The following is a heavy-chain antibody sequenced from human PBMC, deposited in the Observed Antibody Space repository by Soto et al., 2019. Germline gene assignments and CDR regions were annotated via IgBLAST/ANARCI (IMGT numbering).Heavy chain of an antibody. J-gene: IGHJ6*04. CDR2: IYHSGST. CDR3: ARAIAAAGTDYYSYGMEV. CDR1: GGSISSGGYS. Sequence: SETLSLTCAVSGGSISSGGYSLSWIRQPPGKGLEWIGYIYHSGSTYYNPSLKSRVTISVDRSKNQFSLKLRSVTAADTAVYYCARAIAAAGTDYYSYGMEVWGEGTTVTVSS. V-gene: IGHV4-30-2*01. D-gene: IGHD6-13*01.